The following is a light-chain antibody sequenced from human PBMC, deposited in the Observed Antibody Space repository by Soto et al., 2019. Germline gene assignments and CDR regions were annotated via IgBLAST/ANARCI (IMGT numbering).Light chain of an antibody. CDR3: SSYTTGSPYV. CDR1: SSDVGGYNF. CDR2: EVT. Sequence: QSALTQPASVSGSPGQSITISCTGTSSDVGGYNFVSWYQQHPGEAPKLIIYEVTNRPSGLFNRSSGSKSGNTASLTISGLQTEDEADYYCSSYTTGSPYVFGPGTKLTVL. J-gene: IGLJ1*01. V-gene: IGLV2-14*01.